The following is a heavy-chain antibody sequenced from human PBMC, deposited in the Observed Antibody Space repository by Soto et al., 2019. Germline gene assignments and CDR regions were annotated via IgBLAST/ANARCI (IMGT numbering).Heavy chain of an antibody. J-gene: IGHJ4*02. V-gene: IGHV4-39*01. CDR2: IYYSGST. CDR3: ARLDVGGYFDY. Sequence: SETLSLTCTVSGGSISSSSYYWGWIRQPPGKGLEWIGGIYYSGSTYYNPSLKSRVTISVDTSKNQFSLKLSSVTAADTAVYYCARLDVGGYFDYWGQGTLVTVSS. CDR1: GGSISSSSYY.